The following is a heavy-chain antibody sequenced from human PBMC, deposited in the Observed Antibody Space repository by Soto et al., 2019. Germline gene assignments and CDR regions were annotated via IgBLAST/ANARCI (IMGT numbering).Heavy chain of an antibody. CDR1: GFTFSSYG. CDR3: ARGLGSSGYFSLDAFDI. CDR2: IWYDGSNK. J-gene: IGHJ3*02. V-gene: IGHV3-33*01. Sequence: PGGSLRLSCAASGFTFSSYGMHWVRQAPGKGLEWVAVIWYDGSNKYYADSVKGRFTISRDNSKNTLYLQMNSLRAEDTAVYYCARGLGSSGYFSLDAFDIWGQGTMVTVSS. D-gene: IGHD3-22*01.